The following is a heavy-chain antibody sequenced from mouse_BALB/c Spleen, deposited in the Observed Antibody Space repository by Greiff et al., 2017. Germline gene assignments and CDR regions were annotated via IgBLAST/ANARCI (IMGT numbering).Heavy chain of an antibody. V-gene: IGHV1-7*01. J-gene: IGHJ4*01. Sequence: QVQLQQSGAELAKPGASVKMSCKASGYTFTSYWMHWVKQRPGQGLEWIEYINPSTGYTEYNQKFKDKATLTADKSSSTAYMQLSSLTSEDSAVYYCARTYSAMDYWGQGTSVTVSS. CDR1: GYTFTSYW. CDR2: INPSTGYT. CDR3: ARTYSAMDY.